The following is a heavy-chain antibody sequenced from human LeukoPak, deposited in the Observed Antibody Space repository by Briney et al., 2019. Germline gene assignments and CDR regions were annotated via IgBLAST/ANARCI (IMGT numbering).Heavy chain of an antibody. CDR2: IYTSGST. Sequence: SDTLSLTCTVSGSISSYYWSWIRQPPGKGLEWIGYIYTSGSTNYNPSLKSRVTLSVDTSKNQFSLRLSSVTAADSAVYFCATGKYSGYYDYWGQGTLVTVSS. J-gene: IGHJ4*02. V-gene: IGHV4-4*08. D-gene: IGHD5-12*01. CDR3: ATGKYSGYYDY. CDR1: GSISSYY.